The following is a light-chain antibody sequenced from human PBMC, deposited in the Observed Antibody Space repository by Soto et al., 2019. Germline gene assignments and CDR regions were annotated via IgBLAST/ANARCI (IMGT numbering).Light chain of an antibody. V-gene: IGKV3-15*01. CDR3: QQYHNWPIT. Sequence: EIVMTQSPATLSVSPGERATLSCRASQSIGSDLAWYQQKPGQGPRLLIYYASSRATGIPAKFSGSGSGTEFSLTISSLQSVDSAVYSCQQYHNWPITFGQGTRLEIK. J-gene: IGKJ5*01. CDR2: YAS. CDR1: QSIGSD.